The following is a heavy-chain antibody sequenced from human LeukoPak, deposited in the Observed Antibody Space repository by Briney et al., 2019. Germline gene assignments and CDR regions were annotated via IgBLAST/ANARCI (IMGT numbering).Heavy chain of an antibody. J-gene: IGHJ4*02. CDR2: ISYDGSNK. V-gene: IGHV3-30*18. CDR3: AKGLFREEYSSSHYFDY. CDR1: GFTSSSYG. D-gene: IGHD6-6*01. Sequence: GGSLRLSCAASGFTSSSYGMHWVRQAPGKGLEWVAVISYDGSNKYYADSVKGRFTISRDNSKNTLYLQMNSLRAEDTAVYYCAKGLFREEYSSSHYFDYWGQGTLVTVSS.